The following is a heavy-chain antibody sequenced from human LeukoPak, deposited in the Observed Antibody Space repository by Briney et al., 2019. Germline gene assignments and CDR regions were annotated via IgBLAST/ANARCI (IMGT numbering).Heavy chain of an antibody. CDR1: GFTFSSYC. CDR3: AREGEDLSSGDEYDAFDI. Sequence: VGGLRLSCAASGFTFSSYCMHWVRQAPGKGLVCVSRINRDGSSTSYADSAKGRFTISRDNAKNTLYLPMKSPIVEDTAVYYCAREGEDLSSGDEYDAFDIWGQGTMVTVSS. J-gene: IGHJ3*02. D-gene: IGHD2-15*01. V-gene: IGHV3-74*01. CDR2: INRDGSST.